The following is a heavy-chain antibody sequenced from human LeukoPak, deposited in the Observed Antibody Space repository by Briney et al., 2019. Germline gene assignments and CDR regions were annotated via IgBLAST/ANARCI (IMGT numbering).Heavy chain of an antibody. D-gene: IGHD6-19*01. Sequence: PSETLSLTCAVYGGSFSGYYWSWIRQPPGKGLEWIGEINHSGSTNYNPSLKSRVAISVDTSKNQFSLKLSSVTATDTAVYYCARRQWLVGVFDYWGQGTLVTVSS. CDR1: GGSFSGYY. CDR3: ARRQWLVGVFDY. V-gene: IGHV4-34*01. J-gene: IGHJ4*02. CDR2: INHSGST.